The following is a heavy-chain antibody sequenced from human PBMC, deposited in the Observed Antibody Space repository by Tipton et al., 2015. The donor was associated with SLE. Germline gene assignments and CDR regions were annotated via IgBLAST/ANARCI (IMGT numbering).Heavy chain of an antibody. CDR2: ISSSGTT. J-gene: IGHJ5*02. Sequence: TLSLTCTVSGGSITRGDYYWNWIRQPAGKGLEWIGRISSSGTTNYNPSLKSRVNISIHTSKNQFSLDLKSVTAADTAVYYCARDFRAAGGIWFDPWGQGTLVTVSS. CDR3: ARDFRAAGGIWFDP. CDR1: GGSITRGDYY. D-gene: IGHD6-13*01. V-gene: IGHV4-61*02.